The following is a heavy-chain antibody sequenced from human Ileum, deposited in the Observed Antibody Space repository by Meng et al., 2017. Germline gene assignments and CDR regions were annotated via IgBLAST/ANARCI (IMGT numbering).Heavy chain of an antibody. J-gene: IGHJ5*02. Sequence: GESLKISCAASGFRFDDAWMSWVRQAPGKGLEWIGRIRSKAAGGITEYIAPVKGRFTTSRDDSKNTMYLQMNSLKTDDTAVYYCTTTYGSGPWGQGTRVTVSS. D-gene: IGHD6-19*01. CDR3: TTTYGSGP. CDR1: GFRFDDAW. V-gene: IGHV3-15*01. CDR2: IRSKAAGGIT.